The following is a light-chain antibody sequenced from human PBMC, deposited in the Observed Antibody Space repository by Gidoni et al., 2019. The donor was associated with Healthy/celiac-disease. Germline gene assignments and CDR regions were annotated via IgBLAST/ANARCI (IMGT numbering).Light chain of an antibody. CDR1: QSISSY. CDR2: AAS. V-gene: IGKV1-39*01. CDR3: RQGYSTPGT. J-gene: IGKJ3*01. Sequence: DIQMTQSPSSLSASVGDRVTITCRASQSISSYLNWYQQKPGKAPKLLIYAASRLQSGVPSRFSGSGSGTDFTLTISSLQPEDFATYYCRQGYSTPGTFGPGTKVDIK.